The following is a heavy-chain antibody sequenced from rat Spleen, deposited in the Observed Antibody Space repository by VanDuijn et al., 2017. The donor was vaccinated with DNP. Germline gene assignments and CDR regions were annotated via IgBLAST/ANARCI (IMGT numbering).Heavy chain of an antibody. CDR3: TKTGGNWVAH. CDR2: ISIAGGAT. Sequence: EVQLAESGGGLVQPGGSLRLSCTTSGFTFSDYAMAWVRQAPKKGLEWVTTISIAGGATFYRDSVKGRFTISRDNAKDTQYLHMDSLRSEDTATYYCTKTGGNWVAHWGQGTLVTVSS. J-gene: IGHJ3*01. V-gene: IGHV5-17*01. D-gene: IGHD1-11*01. CDR1: GFTFSDYA.